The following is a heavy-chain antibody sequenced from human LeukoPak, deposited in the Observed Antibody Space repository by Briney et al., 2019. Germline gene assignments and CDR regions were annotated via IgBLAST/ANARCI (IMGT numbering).Heavy chain of an antibody. CDR2: ISSSSSYI. CDR1: GFTFSSYS. D-gene: IGHD6-6*01. V-gene: IGHV3-21*01. CDR3: ARVSSSSGHYYYMDV. J-gene: IGHJ6*03. Sequence: GGSLRLSCAASGFTFSSYSMNWVRQAPGKGLEWVSSISSSSSYIYYADSVKGRFTISRDNAENSLYLQMNSLRAEDTAVHYCARVSSSSGHYYYMDVWGKGTTVTVSS.